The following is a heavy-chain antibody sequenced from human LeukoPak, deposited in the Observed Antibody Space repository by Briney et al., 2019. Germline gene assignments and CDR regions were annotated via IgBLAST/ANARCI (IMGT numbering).Heavy chain of an antibody. Sequence: SQTLSLTCTVSRGSISSGGYYWGWIRHHPGKGLEWIGYIYYSGSTYYNPSLKSRVTISVDTSKNQFSLKLSSVTAADTAVYYCARGALDCSSTSCRPYYFDYWGQGTLVTVSS. J-gene: IGHJ4*02. D-gene: IGHD2-2*01. CDR2: IYYSGST. CDR1: RGSISSGGYY. V-gene: IGHV4-31*03. CDR3: ARGALDCSSTSCRPYYFDY.